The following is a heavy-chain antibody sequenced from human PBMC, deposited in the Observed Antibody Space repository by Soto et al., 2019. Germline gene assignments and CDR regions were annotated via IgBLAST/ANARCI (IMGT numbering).Heavy chain of an antibody. J-gene: IGHJ6*02. CDR1: GYSFTSYW. Sequence: PGESLKISCKGSGYSFTSYWIGWVRQMPGKGLEWMGIIYPGDSDTRYSPSFQGQVTISADKSISTAYLQWSSLKASDTAMYYCARQEIVVAAKHYGMDVWGQGTSVTVFS. CDR3: ARQEIVVAAKHYGMDV. V-gene: IGHV5-51*01. D-gene: IGHD2-15*01. CDR2: IYPGDSDT.